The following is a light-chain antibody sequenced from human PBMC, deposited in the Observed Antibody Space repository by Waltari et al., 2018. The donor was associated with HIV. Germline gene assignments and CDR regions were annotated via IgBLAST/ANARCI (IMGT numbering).Light chain of an antibody. CDR3: QVWDFTTDHVV. Sequence: SYILTQSPSVSVAPGKTATLSRGGAHVGTKRVHWYQQKPGQAPLLVIYDDAARPSGIPARFSGSNSGNTATLTITRVEVGDEADYYCQVWDFTTDHVVFGGGTKLTVL. V-gene: IGLV3-21*03. CDR2: DDA. CDR1: HVGTKR. J-gene: IGLJ3*02.